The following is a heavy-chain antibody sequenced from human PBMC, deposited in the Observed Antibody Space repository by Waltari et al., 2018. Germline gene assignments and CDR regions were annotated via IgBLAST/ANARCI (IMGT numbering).Heavy chain of an antibody. J-gene: IGHJ6*02. CDR2: INSDGSTI. CDR1: GFTFVTYW. D-gene: IGHD6-6*01. V-gene: IGHV3-74*01. Sequence: EVQLVESGGGLVQPGGSLRLSCEVSGFTFVTYWMHWVRQVPGKGLVWGERINSDGSTINYADSVKGRFTISRDNAKNTVYLQMNSLRVEDTAVYFCARVRLAHYDYFGFDVWGQGTTVTVSS. CDR3: ARVRLAHYDYFGFDV.